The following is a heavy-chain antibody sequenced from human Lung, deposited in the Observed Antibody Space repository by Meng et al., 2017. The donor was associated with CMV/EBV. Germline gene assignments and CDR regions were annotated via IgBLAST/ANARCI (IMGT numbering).Heavy chain of an antibody. CDR1: EFTFSNFA. V-gene: IGHV3-23*01. Sequence: GESLKISCAASEFTFSNFAMSWVRLAPGRGLAWVSAITASGGSTYYADSVKGRFTVSRDNFKNTLYLQMNRLRVEDTAVYYCAKAFSASWYREYYDYWGQGKXVTVDS. CDR2: ITASGGST. D-gene: IGHD6-13*01. J-gene: IGHJ4*02. CDR3: AKAFSASWYREYYDY.